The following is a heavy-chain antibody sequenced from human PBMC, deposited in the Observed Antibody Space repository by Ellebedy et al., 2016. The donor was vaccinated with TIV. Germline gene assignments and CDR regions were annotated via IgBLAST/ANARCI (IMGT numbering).Heavy chain of an antibody. J-gene: IGHJ4*02. D-gene: IGHD2-2*01. CDR1: GYTFTSYG. CDR2: ISAYNGNT. Sequence: AASVKVSCKASGYTFTSYGISWVRQAPGQGLEWMGWISAYNGNTNYAQKLQGRVTMTTDTSTSTAYMELRSLRSDDTAVYYCARQYQLLSWFGYYFDYWGQGTLVTVSS. CDR3: ARQYQLLSWFGYYFDY. V-gene: IGHV1-18*01.